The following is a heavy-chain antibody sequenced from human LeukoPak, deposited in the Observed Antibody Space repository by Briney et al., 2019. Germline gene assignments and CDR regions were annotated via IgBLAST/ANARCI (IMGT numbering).Heavy chain of an antibody. V-gene: IGHV3-23*01. D-gene: IGHD6-25*01. CDR3: ARDRLRAAAYYFDH. CDR1: GFTFNSYV. Sequence: GGSLRLSCAASGFTFNSYVMSWVRQAPGKGLEWVSGITGSGGSTYYADSVKGRFTISRDSSKNTVYLQMNSLRAEDTAVYYCARDRLRAAAYYFDHWGQGTLVTVSS. CDR2: ITGSGGST. J-gene: IGHJ4*02.